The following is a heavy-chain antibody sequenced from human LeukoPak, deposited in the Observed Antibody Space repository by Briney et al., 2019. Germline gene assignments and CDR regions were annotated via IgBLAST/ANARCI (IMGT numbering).Heavy chain of an antibody. Sequence: GESLRISCKASGFRLTGYCIGWVREVPGQSLEWMGILYPDESNALYSPSFQGQVTLSVDKSIDTAYLQWSSLKASDTAMYCCAGGHDYGDYVNAFHLWGQGTMVSVSS. V-gene: IGHV5-51*01. CDR2: LYPDESNA. D-gene: IGHD4-17*01. CDR1: GFRLTGYC. J-gene: IGHJ3*01. CDR3: AGGHDYGDYVNAFHL.